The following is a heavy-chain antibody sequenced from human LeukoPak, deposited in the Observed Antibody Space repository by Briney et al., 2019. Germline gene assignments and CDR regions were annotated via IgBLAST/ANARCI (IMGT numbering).Heavy chain of an antibody. J-gene: IGHJ5*02. CDR3: ARRHSGYVNWFDP. CDR1: GFTFSSYA. V-gene: IGHV4-39*01. D-gene: IGHD3-22*01. Sequence: GSLRLSCAASGFTFSSYAMSWVRQAPGEGLERIGSIYYSGSTYYNPSLKSRVTISVDTSKNQFSLKLSSVTAADTAVYYCARRHSGYVNWFDPWGQGTLVTVSS. CDR2: IYYSGST.